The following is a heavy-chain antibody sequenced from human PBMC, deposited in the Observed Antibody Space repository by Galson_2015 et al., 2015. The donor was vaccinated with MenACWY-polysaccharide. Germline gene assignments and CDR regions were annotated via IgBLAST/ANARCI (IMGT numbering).Heavy chain of an antibody. CDR2: ISSSSSTI. J-gene: IGHJ4*02. D-gene: IGHD6-19*01. CDR1: GFTFSSYS. V-gene: IGHV3-48*01. CDR3: ARDRDQWLVEENYFDY. Sequence: SLRLSCAASGFTFSSYSMNWVRQAPGKGLEWVSYISSSSSTIYYADSAKGRFTISRDNAKNSLYLQMNSLRAEDTAVYYCARDRDQWLVEENYFDYWGQGTLVTVSS.